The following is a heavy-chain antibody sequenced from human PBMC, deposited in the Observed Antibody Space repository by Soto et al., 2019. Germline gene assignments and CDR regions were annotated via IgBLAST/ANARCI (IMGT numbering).Heavy chain of an antibody. CDR3: ARLAVSVLGGWAVAGTYYFDY. Sequence: PSETLSLTCTVSGGSISSSSYYWGWIRQPPGKGLEWIGSIYYSGSTYYNPSLKSRVTISVDTSKNQFSLKLSSVTAADTAVYYCARLAVSVLGGWAVAGTYYFDYWGQGTLVTVSS. CDR2: IYYSGST. J-gene: IGHJ4*02. CDR1: GGSISSSSYY. V-gene: IGHV4-39*01. D-gene: IGHD6-19*01.